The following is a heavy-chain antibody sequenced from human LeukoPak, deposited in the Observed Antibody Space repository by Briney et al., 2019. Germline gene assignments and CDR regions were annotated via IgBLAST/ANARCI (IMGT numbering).Heavy chain of an antibody. CDR2: MNPNSGNT. J-gene: IGHJ5*02. Sequence: ASVKVSCKDSGYTFTSYDINWVRQATGQGLEWMGWMNPNSGNTGYAQKFRGRVTMTRNTSISTAYMELSSLRSEDTAVYYCSAAQTHIAGDWFDPWGQGTLVTVSS. D-gene: IGHD1-14*01. V-gene: IGHV1-8*01. CDR1: GYTFTSYD. CDR3: SAAQTHIAGDWFDP.